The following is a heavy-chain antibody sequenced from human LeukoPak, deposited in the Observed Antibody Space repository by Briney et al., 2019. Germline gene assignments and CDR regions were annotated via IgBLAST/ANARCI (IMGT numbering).Heavy chain of an antibody. CDR3: ANLGRDDY. CDR2: ISSSSTYI. V-gene: IGHV3-21*01. Sequence: GGSLRLSCAASGFTFSSYSMNWVRQAPGKGLEWVSSISSSSTYIHYADSVKGRFTISRDNAKKSLYLQMNSLRAEDTAVYYCANLGRDDYWGQGTLVTVSS. J-gene: IGHJ4*02. D-gene: IGHD3-10*01. CDR1: GFTFSSYS.